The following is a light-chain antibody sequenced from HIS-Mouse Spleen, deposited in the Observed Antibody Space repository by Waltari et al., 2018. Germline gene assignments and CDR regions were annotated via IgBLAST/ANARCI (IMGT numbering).Light chain of an antibody. Sequence: QSALTHPASVSGSPGQSITISCTGTSSDVGGYNYVSWYQQHPGKAPKLMIYEVSNRPSRFSNRFSGSKSGNTASLTISGLQAEDEADYYCSSYTSSSTLVFGGGTKLTVL. CDR1: SSDVGGYNY. CDR2: EVS. CDR3: SSYTSSSTLV. J-gene: IGLJ3*02. V-gene: IGLV2-14*01.